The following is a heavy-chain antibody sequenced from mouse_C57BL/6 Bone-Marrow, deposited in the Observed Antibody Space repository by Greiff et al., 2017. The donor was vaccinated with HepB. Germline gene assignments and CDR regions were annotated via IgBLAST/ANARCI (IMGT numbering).Heavy chain of an antibody. J-gene: IGHJ4*01. CDR2: IDPSDSYT. Sequence: QVQLKQPGAELVKPGASVKLSCKASGYTFTSYWMQWVKQRPGQGLEWIGEIDPSDSYTNYNQKFKGKATLTVDTSSSTAYMQLSSLTSEDSAVYYCARSGPFRLYAMDYWGQGTSVTVSS. V-gene: IGHV1-50*01. D-gene: IGHD3-1*01. CDR1: GYTFTSYW. CDR3: ARSGPFRLYAMDY.